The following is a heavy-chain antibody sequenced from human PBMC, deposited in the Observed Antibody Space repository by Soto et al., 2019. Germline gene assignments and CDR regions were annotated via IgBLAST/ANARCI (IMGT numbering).Heavy chain of an antibody. Sequence: SETLSLTCTVSGGSISSSSYYWGWIRQPPGKGLEWIGSIYHSGSTYYNPPLKSRVTISVDTSKNQLSLKLSSVAAADTAVYYCARRITMVRGVTPYYYYYYMDVWGKGTTVTVSS. V-gene: IGHV4-39*01. CDR2: IYHSGST. CDR3: ARRITMVRGVTPYYYYYYMDV. D-gene: IGHD3-10*01. CDR1: GGSISSSSYY. J-gene: IGHJ6*03.